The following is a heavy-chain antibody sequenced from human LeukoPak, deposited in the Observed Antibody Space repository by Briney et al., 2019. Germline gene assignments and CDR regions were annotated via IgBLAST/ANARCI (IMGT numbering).Heavy chain of an antibody. Sequence: PSETLSLTCTVSGGSISSDYWSWIRQPPGKRLEWIGYIYYSGSTNCNPSLKSRVTISVDTSKNQFSLKLSSVTAADTAVYYCARERKNYYDSSGYVDYWGQGTLVTVSS. CDR1: GGSISSDY. J-gene: IGHJ4*02. D-gene: IGHD3-22*01. CDR3: ARERKNYYDSSGYVDY. CDR2: IYYSGST. V-gene: IGHV4-59*01.